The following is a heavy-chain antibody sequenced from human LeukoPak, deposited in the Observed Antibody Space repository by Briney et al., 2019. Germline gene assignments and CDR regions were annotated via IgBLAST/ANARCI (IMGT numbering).Heavy chain of an antibody. Sequence: SETLSLTCTVSGGSIDNYYWSWIRQPPGQGLEWIGYIYYSGSTNYNPSLKSRVTTSVDTSKNQFSLKLSSVTAADTAVYYCARRKIAAAGEFDYWGQGTLVTVSS. CDR3: ARRKIAAAGEFDY. J-gene: IGHJ4*02. D-gene: IGHD6-13*01. V-gene: IGHV4-59*08. CDR1: GGSIDNYY. CDR2: IYYSGST.